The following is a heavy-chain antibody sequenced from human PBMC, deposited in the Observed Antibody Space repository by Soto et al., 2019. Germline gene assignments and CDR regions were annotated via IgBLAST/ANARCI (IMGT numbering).Heavy chain of an antibody. J-gene: IGHJ6*02. CDR1: GFTFSSYW. CDR2: INSDGNIT. Sequence: GGSLRLSCAASGFTFSSYWMHWVRQAPGKGLVWVSRINSDGNITSYADSVKGRFTISRDNAKNSLYLQMNSLRAEDTAVYYCAKAATYCSSASCLRPANPDVWGQGTTVTVSS. V-gene: IGHV3-74*01. CDR3: AKAATYCSSASCLRPANPDV. D-gene: IGHD2-2*01.